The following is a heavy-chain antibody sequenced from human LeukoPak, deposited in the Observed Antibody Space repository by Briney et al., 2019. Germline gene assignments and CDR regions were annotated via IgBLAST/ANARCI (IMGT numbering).Heavy chain of an antibody. D-gene: IGHD1-26*01. CDR1: GYTFSGSA. J-gene: IGHJ5*02. Sequence: GGSLKLSCAASGYTFSGSAIHWVRQSSGKGLEWVGQIDKKDKGYATATAYAASVKGRFTISRDDSINTAYLQMKSLKTEDTALYYCTRDSGTYNWFDPWGQGTLVTVSS. CDR2: IDKKDKGYATAT. V-gene: IGHV3-73*01. CDR3: TRDSGTYNWFDP.